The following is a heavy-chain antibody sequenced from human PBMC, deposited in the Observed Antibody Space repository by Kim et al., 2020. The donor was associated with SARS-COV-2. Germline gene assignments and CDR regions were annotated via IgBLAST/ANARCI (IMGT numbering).Heavy chain of an antibody. CDR2: INHSGST. J-gene: IGHJ6*03. CDR1: GGSFSGYY. D-gene: IGHD6-13*01. V-gene: IGHV4-34*01. Sequence: SETLSLTCAVYGGSFSGYYWSWIRQPPGKGLEWIGEINHSGSTNYNPSLKSRVTISVDTSKNQFSLKLSSVTAADTAVYYCARGVEAAPFSEYYYYYMDVWGKGTTVTVSS. CDR3: ARGVEAAPFSEYYYYYMDV.